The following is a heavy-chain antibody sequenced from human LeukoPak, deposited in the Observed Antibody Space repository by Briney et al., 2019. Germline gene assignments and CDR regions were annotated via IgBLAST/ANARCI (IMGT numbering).Heavy chain of an antibody. V-gene: IGHV3-7*01. CDR2: IKQDGSDK. CDR3: ARENYDFWSGFDY. J-gene: IGHJ4*02. CDR1: GFTFSSYW. Sequence: GGSLRLSCAASGFTFSSYWMSWVRQAPGKGLEWVANIKQDGSDKYYVDSVKGRFTISRDNAKNSLYVQMNSLRAEDTGVYYCARENYDFWSGFDYWGQGTLVTVSS. D-gene: IGHD3-3*01.